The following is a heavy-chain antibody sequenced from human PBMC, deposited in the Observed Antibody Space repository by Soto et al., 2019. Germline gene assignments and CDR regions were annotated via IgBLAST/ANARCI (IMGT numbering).Heavy chain of an antibody. D-gene: IGHD6-19*01. J-gene: IGHJ4*02. CDR3: IRASGVAGTGEYF. CDR1: GFDFSTYW. CDR2: ISGGGGT. V-gene: IGHV3-74*02. Sequence: EVQLVESGGGLVQPGGSLRLSCAASGFDFSTYWMHWVRQAPGKGLVWVSRISGGGGTTYADSVEGRFTISRDSANNIVYLQMNSLTEEDTAMYYCIRASGVAGTGEYFWGQGTLVTVSS.